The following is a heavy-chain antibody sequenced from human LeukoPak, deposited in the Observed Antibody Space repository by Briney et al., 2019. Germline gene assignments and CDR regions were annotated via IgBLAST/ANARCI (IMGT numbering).Heavy chain of an antibody. Sequence: GRSLRLSCAASGFTFSSYAMHWVRQAPGKGLEWVAVISYDGSNKYYADSVKGRFTISRDNSKNTLYLQMNSLRAEGTAVYYCARGYYDILTPWSYWGQGTLVTVSS. V-gene: IGHV3-30*04. CDR2: ISYDGSNK. CDR1: GFTFSSYA. CDR3: ARGYYDILTPWSY. J-gene: IGHJ4*02. D-gene: IGHD3-9*01.